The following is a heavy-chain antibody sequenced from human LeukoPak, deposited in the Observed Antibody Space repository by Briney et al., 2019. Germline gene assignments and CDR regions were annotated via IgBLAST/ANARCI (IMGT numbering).Heavy chain of an antibody. J-gene: IGHJ6*02. CDR1: GFTFSTYA. CDR3: ARDRRREGYYYYGMDV. D-gene: IGHD6-6*01. Sequence: GGSLRLSCEASGFTFSTYAMHWVRQAPGKGLEWVALISHDGSDKNYADSVEGRFTISRDNSNSTLYLQMDSLRGDDAAVYYCARDRRREGYYYYGMDVWGQGTTVTVSS. CDR2: ISHDGSDK. V-gene: IGHV3-30*03.